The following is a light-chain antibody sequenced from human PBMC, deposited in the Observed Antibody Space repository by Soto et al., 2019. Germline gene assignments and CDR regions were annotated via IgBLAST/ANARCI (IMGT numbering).Light chain of an antibody. CDR1: SSNIGAGYD. CDR2: GNS. CDR3: QSYDSSLSVNYV. V-gene: IGLV1-40*01. J-gene: IGLJ1*01. Sequence: VLTQPPSVSGAPGQRVTISCTGSSSNIGAGYDVHWYQQLPGTAPKLLIYGNSNRPSGVPDRFSGSKSGTSASLAITGLQAEDEADYYCQSYDSSLSVNYVFGTGTKVTVL.